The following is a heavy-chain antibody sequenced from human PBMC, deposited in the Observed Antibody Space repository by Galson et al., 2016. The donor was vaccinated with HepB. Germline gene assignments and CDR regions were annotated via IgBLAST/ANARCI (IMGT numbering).Heavy chain of an antibody. CDR1: GFIFGDHY. D-gene: IGHD1-1*01. CDR3: VKIYPSDWRDA. J-gene: IGHJ5*02. Sequence: SLRLSCAASGFIFGDHYICWVRQAPGKGLAWVCRIRNKARSYTTDYAASVRGRFTLSRDHSKNTLYLQMNRLKIEDTALYFCVKIYPSDWRDAWGQGTLVTVSS. CDR2: IRNKARSYTT. V-gene: IGHV3-72*01.